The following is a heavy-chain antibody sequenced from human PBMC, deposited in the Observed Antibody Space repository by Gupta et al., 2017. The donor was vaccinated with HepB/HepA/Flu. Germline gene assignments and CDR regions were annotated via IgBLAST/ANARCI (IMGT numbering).Heavy chain of an antibody. J-gene: IGHJ4*02. V-gene: IGHV4-30-4*01. CDR2: IYYSGST. Sequence: IYYSGSTYYNPSLKSRVTISVDTSKNQFSLKLSAVTAADTAVYYCARDSEYGGIIDYWGQGTLVTVSS. D-gene: IGHD4-23*01. CDR3: ARDSEYGGIIDY.